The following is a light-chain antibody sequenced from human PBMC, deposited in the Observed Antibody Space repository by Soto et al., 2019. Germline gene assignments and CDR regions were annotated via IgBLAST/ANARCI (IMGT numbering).Light chain of an antibody. CDR1: VSSSY. J-gene: IGKJ4*01. V-gene: IGKV3-20*01. Sequence: VSSSYLAWYQQKPGQAPRLLIYGASSRATGIPDRFSGTGSGTDFTLIISRLEPEDFAVYYCQQYGSSPLTFGGGTKVDIK. CDR2: GAS. CDR3: QQYGSSPLT.